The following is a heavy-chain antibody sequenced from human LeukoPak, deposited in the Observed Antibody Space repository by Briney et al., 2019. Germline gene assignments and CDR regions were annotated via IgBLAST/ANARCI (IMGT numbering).Heavy chain of an antibody. CDR3: VKGREYSSSRGFDP. J-gene: IGHJ5*02. D-gene: IGHD6-6*01. V-gene: IGHV4-59*08. Sequence: SETLSLTCTVSGGSISSYYWSWIRQPPGKGLEWIGYIYYTGITNYNPSLRSQVTISVDTSKNQFSLRLNSVTAADTAVYYCVKGREYSSSRGFDPWGQGTLVTVSS. CDR1: GGSISSYY. CDR2: IYYTGIT.